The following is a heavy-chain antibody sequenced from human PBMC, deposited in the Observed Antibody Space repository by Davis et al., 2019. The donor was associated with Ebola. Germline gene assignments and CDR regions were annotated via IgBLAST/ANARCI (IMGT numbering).Heavy chain of an antibody. CDR2: INHSGST. J-gene: IGHJ6*02. CDR3: ARISSIAAREWYYYYGMDV. Sequence: MPGGSLRLSCTVSGGSISSYYWSWIRQPPGKGLEWIGEINHSGSTNYNPSLKSRVTISVDTSKNQFSLKLSSVTAEDTAVYYCARISSIAAREWYYYYGMDVWGQGTTVTVSS. D-gene: IGHD6-6*01. V-gene: IGHV4-34*01. CDR1: GGSISSYY.